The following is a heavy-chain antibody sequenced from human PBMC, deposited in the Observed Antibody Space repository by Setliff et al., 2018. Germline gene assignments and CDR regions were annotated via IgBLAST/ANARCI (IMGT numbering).Heavy chain of an antibody. CDR3: TRHEDRNKCTSSSCYRENDAFDV. CDR2: IYPGDSDT. Sequence: GESLTSSCKASGYIFTSYWIGWVRQMPGKGLEWLGVIYPGDSDTRYSPSFQVQVTISADKSINTAYLQWSSLKASDTAIYYCTRHEDRNKCTSSSCYRENDAFDVWGQGAMVTVSS. V-gene: IGHV5-51*01. D-gene: IGHD2-2*01. J-gene: IGHJ3*01. CDR1: GYIFTSYW.